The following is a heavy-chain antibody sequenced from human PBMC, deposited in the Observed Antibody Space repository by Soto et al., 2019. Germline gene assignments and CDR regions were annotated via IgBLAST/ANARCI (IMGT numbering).Heavy chain of an antibody. CDR3: ARRRNRPNWFDP. CDR1: GFNFPTFW. CDR2: IYPDDSDT. V-gene: IGHV5-51*01. Sequence: GESLKISCKHSGFNFPTFWIAWVRQMPGKGLEWMGTIYPDDSDTRYSPSFQGQVTISADKSIQTAYLQWGSLKASDTAMYYCARRRNRPNWFDPWGQGTLVTVSS. J-gene: IGHJ5*02.